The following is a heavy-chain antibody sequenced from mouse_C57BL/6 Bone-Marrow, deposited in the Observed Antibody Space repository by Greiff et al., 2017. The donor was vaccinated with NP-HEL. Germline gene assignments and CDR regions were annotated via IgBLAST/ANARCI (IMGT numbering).Heavy chain of an antibody. D-gene: IGHD1-1*01. CDR1: GYTFTSSW. Sequence: QVQLQQPGAELVKPGASVKLSCKASGYTFTSSWMPWVRQRPDRGLEWIGRFDPNGGGTKYNERFKSKATLTVDKPSSTAYMQRSSLTSEDSAVYYCARNYGSRVFAYWGQGTLVTVSA. CDR3: ARNYGSRVFAY. V-gene: IGHV1-72*01. J-gene: IGHJ3*01. CDR2: FDPNGGGT.